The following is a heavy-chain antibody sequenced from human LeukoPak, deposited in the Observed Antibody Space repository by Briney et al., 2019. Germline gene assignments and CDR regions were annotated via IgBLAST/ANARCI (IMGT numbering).Heavy chain of an antibody. J-gene: IGHJ4*02. CDR2: FSASDGSR. V-gene: IGHV3-23*01. CDR3: AKNIGGFDY. Sequence: GGSLRLSCEASGFSFSSYGMSWVRQAPGEGLEWVSGFSASDGSRYYADSVKGRFTTSRDNSKNTLYLQMNSLRAEDTAVYYCAKNIGGFDYWGQGTLVTVSS. D-gene: IGHD2/OR15-2a*01. CDR1: GFSFSSYG.